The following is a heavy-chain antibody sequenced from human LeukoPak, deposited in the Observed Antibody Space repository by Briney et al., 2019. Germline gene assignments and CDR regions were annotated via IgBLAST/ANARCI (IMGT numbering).Heavy chain of an antibody. CDR2: ISPYNGNT. J-gene: IGHJ4*02. CDR1: GYTFTNYG. V-gene: IGHV1-18*01. CDR3: ARDYGDYSFFED. D-gene: IGHD4-17*01. Sequence: ASVKVSCKASGYTFTNYGISWVRQGPGQGLEWMGWISPYNGNTNYAQKLQGRVTMTTDTSTSTASMELRSLRSDDTAVYYCARDYGDYSFFEDWGQGTLVTVSS.